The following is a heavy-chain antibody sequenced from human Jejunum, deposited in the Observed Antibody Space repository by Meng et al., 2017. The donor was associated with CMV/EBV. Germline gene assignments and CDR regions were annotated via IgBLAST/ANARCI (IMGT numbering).Heavy chain of an antibody. CDR2: IRYDGNYQ. Sequence: SGVASGFTFSDFGMHWVRQAPGKGLEWITFIRYDGNYQYYAESVKGRFTLSRDNSKNTLYLQMNSLGGEDTAVYYCARGSYGMDVWSQGTTVTVSS. V-gene: IGHV3-30*02. CDR3: ARGSYGMDV. CDR1: GFTFSDFG. J-gene: IGHJ6*01.